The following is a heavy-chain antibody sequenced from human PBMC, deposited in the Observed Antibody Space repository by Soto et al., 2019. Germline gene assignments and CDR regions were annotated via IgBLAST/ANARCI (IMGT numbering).Heavy chain of an antibody. J-gene: IGHJ4*02. CDR2: INPNSGGT. Sequence: ASVKVSCKASGYTFTGYYMHWVRQAPGQGLEWMGWINPNSGGTNYAQKFQGWVTMTRDTSISTAYMELSRLRSDDTAVYYRARVPHVLRYFDWLFTPPYFDYWGQGTLVTVSS. CDR3: ARVPHVLRYFDWLFTPPYFDY. V-gene: IGHV1-2*04. CDR1: GYTFTGYY. D-gene: IGHD3-9*01.